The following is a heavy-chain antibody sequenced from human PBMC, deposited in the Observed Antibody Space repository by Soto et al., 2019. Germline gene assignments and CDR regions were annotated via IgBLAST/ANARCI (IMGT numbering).Heavy chain of an antibody. J-gene: IGHJ5*02. CDR2: ISGTGVPT. CDR3: AKSLCSTSSCFFRWVVP. V-gene: IGHV3-23*01. Sequence: GGSLRLSCAASGFDFSSYAMSWVRQAPGKGLECISLISGTGVPTLYAESVKGRFSVSRDNSKDALFLEMNNLGVDDTAMYYCAKSLCSTSSCFFRWVVPCGRGALVTVSS. CDR1: GFDFSSYA. D-gene: IGHD6-13*01.